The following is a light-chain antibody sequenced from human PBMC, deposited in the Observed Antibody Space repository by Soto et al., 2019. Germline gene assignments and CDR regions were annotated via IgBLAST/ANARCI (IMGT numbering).Light chain of an antibody. J-gene: IGKJ1*01. CDR3: QVYGSSSKT. CDR1: QSVSSS. V-gene: IGKV3-20*01. Sequence: IVMTQNPATLSVSTGERATLSCRASQSVSSSLAWYHQKPGQAPRLLIYGVSTGATGIPDRFSGSGSGTDFTLTISRLEPEDFAVYFCQVYGSSSKTFGQGTKVDVK. CDR2: GVS.